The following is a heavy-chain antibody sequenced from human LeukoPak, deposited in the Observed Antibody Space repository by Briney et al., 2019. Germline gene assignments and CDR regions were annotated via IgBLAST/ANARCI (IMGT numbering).Heavy chain of an antibody. Sequence: GGSLRLSCAASGFTFNNYAMSWVRQASGKGLEWVGRIRSTANGYATAYAASVKGRFTISRDDSKNTAYLQMDSLKTEDTAVYYCTGNYYGSGSYADFDYWGQGTLVTVSS. J-gene: IGHJ4*02. V-gene: IGHV3-73*01. CDR3: TGNYYGSGSYADFDY. CDR2: IRSTANGYAT. D-gene: IGHD3-10*01. CDR1: GFTFNNYA.